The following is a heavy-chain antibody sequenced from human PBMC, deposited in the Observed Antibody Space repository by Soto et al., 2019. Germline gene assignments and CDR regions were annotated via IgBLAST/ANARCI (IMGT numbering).Heavy chain of an antibody. CDR3: ARYCSGGSCYSGHDAFDI. J-gene: IGHJ3*02. V-gene: IGHV1-18*01. Sequence: ASVKVSCKASGYTFTSYGISWVRQAPGQGLEWMGWISAYNGNTNYAQKLQGRVTMTTDTSTSTAYMELRSLRSDDTAVYYCARYCSGGSCYSGHDAFDIWGQGTIVTVSS. CDR1: GYTFTSYG. CDR2: ISAYNGNT. D-gene: IGHD2-15*01.